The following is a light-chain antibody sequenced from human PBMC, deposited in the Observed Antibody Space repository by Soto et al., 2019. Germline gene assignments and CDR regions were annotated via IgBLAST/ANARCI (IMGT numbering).Light chain of an antibody. J-gene: IGKJ4*01. CDR2: WAS. V-gene: IGKV4-1*01. CDR3: QQYYSTPLT. CDR1: QSVLYSSNNKNY. Sequence: DIVMTQSPDSLAVSLGERATINCKSSQSVLYSSNNKNYLAWYQHKPGQPPKLLIFWASIRESGVPDRFRGSGSGTDFTLTISSLQAEDVAVYYCQQYYSTPLTFGGGTQVEIK.